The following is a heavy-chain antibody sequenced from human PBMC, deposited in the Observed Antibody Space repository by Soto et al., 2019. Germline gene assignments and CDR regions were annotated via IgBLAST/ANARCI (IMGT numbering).Heavy chain of an antibody. V-gene: IGHV1-3*01. CDR1: GYTFTSYA. J-gene: IGHJ5*02. CDR3: ARGARDFWSGYSA. CDR2: INAGNGNT. Sequence: ASVKVSCKASGYTFTSYAMHWVRQAPGQRLERMGWINAGNGNTKYSQKFQGRVTITRDTSASTAYMELSSLRSEDTAVYYCARGARDFWSGYSAWGQGTLVTVSS. D-gene: IGHD3-3*01.